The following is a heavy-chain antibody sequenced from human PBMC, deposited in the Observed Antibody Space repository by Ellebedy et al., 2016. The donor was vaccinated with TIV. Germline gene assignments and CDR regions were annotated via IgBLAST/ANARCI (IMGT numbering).Heavy chain of an antibody. J-gene: IGHJ5*02. CDR1: GFSFRSYW. CDR2: LRQDGDEK. CDR3: ARRGSYGDYAVQINSWFDP. Sequence: GESLKISCIASGFSFRSYWMSWVRQAPGKGLEWVANLRQDGDEKYYVDSVKGRFTISRDNAKNSLYLQMNGLRAEDTAVYYCARRGSYGDYAVQINSWFDPWGQGTLVTVSS. V-gene: IGHV3-7*01. D-gene: IGHD4-17*01.